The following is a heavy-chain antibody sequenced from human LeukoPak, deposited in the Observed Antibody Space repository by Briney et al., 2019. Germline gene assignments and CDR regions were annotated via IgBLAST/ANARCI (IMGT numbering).Heavy chain of an antibody. V-gene: IGHV4-30-2*01. J-gene: IGHJ4*02. CDR2: IYHSGST. Sequence: ASETLSLTCAVSGGSISSGGYSWSWIRQPPGEGLEWIGYIYHSGSTYYNPSLKSRVTISVDRSKNQFSLKLSSVTAADTAVYYCARGHYDLDYWGQGTLVTVSS. CDR1: GGSISSGGYS. CDR3: ARGHYDLDY. D-gene: IGHD4-17*01.